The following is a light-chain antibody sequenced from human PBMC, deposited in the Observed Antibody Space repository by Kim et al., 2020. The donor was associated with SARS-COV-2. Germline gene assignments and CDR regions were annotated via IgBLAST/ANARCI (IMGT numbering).Light chain of an antibody. J-gene: IGLJ3*02. V-gene: IGLV1-47*01. CDR2: RNN. CDR3: AAWDDSLSGWV. Sequence: GHGVTISCSGSSSNIGSNYVYWYQQLPGTAPKLLLYRNNLRPSGVPDRFSGSKSGTSASLAISGLRSEDEADYYCAAWDDSLSGWVFGGGTKLTVL. CDR1: SSNIGSNY.